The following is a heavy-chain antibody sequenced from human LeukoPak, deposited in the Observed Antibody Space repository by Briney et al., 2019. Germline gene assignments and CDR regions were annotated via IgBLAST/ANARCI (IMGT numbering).Heavy chain of an antibody. CDR3: ARQRGRYYYGSGSLAY. Sequence: ASVKVSCKASGYTFTGYYMHWVRQAPGQGLEWMGWINPNSGGTNYAQKFQGWVTMTRDTSISTAYMELSRLRSDDTAVYYCARQRGRYYYGSGSLAYWGQGTLVTVSS. V-gene: IGHV1-2*04. D-gene: IGHD3-10*01. CDR2: INPNSGGT. CDR1: GYTFTGYY. J-gene: IGHJ4*02.